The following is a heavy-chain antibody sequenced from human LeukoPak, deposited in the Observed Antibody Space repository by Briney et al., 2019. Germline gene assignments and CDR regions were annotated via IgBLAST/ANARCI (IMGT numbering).Heavy chain of an antibody. J-gene: IGHJ4*02. CDR3: VRGAYSSSWLNFDY. CDR1: GFTFSSYA. CDR2: ISYDGSNK. D-gene: IGHD6-13*01. V-gene: IGHV3-30*04. Sequence: PGGSLRLSCAASGFTFSSYAMPWVRQAPGKGLEWVAVISYDGSNKYYADSVKGRFTVSRDNSKNTLYLQMNSLRAEDTAVYYCVRGAYSSSWLNFDYWGQGTLVAVSS.